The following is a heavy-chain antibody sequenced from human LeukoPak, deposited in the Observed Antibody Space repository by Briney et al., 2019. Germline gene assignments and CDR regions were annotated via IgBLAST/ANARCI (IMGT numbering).Heavy chain of an antibody. CDR2: INDNGRA. CDR3: ARRWDYGRNYYIDV. V-gene: IGHV4-34*01. CDR1: GGSFSNYY. Sequence: SETLSLTCAVYGGSFSNYYWNWLRQPPGKGLEWLGEINDNGRANYNPSLMSRVTVSVDTSKNQFSLRLTSVTATDTAVYYCARRWDYGRNYYIDVWGKGATVSVSS. J-gene: IGHJ6*03. D-gene: IGHD4-17*01.